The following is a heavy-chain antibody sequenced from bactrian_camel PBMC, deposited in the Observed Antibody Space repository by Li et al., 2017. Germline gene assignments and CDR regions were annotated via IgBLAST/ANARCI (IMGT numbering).Heavy chain of an antibody. V-gene: IGHV3S53*01. Sequence: VQLVESGGGSVQAGGSLKLSCQASPYGFSGARGSRTSACMGWFRQAPGKEVEGVARIDSYGSTSYADSVKGRFTISKDNTKNTLYLQMNSLKPEDTAMYYCAIGRQYSGYRSCRLIRGDFVYWGQGTQVTVS. D-gene: IGHD4*01. CDR2: IDSYGST. J-gene: IGHJ6*01. CDR1: PYGFSGARGSRTSA. CDR3: AIGRQYSGYRSCRLIRGDFVY.